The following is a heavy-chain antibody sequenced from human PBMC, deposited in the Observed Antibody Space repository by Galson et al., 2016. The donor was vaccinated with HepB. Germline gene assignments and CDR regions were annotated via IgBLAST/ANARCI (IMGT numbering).Heavy chain of an antibody. Sequence: SLRLSCAASGFIFSRYALSWVRQAPGKGLEWVSAISGTPPTTDHAASVKGRFTISRDNSKNTLYLELNSLRADDTAVYYCTRERAPGEGRNDVDYWGQGTLVTVSS. V-gene: IGHV3-23*01. CDR3: TRERAPGEGRNDVDY. D-gene: IGHD1-1*01. CDR2: ISGTPPTT. J-gene: IGHJ4*02. CDR1: GFIFSRYA.